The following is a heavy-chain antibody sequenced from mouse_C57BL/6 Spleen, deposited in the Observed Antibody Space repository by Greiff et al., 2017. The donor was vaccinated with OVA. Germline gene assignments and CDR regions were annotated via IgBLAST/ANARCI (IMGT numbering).Heavy chain of an antibody. CDR3: ARAYYSNYEAMDY. Sequence: EVKVVESEGGLVQPGSSMKLSCTASGFTFSDYYMAWVRQVPEKGLEWVANINYDGSSTYYLDSLKSRFIISRDNAKNILYLQMSSLKSEDTATYYCARAYYSNYEAMDYWGQGTSVTVSA. CDR2: INYDGSST. D-gene: IGHD2-5*01. J-gene: IGHJ4*01. CDR1: GFTFSDYY. V-gene: IGHV5-16*01.